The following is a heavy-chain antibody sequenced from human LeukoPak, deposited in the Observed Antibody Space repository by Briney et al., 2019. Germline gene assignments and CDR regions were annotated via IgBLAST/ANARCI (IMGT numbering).Heavy chain of an antibody. CDR3: ARADRDAFDI. V-gene: IGHV3-64*01. Sequence: GGSLRLSCAASGFTFSSYAMHWVRQAPGKGLEYVSAISSNGGSTYYANSVKGRFTISRDNSKNTLYLQMNSLGAGDTAVYYCARADRDAFDIWGQGTMVTVSS. CDR1: GFTFSSYA. CDR2: ISSNGGST. J-gene: IGHJ3*02.